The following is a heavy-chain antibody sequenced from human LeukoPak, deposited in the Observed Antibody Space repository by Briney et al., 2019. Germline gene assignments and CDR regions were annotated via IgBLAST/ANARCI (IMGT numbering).Heavy chain of an antibody. D-gene: IGHD1-26*01. V-gene: IGHV4-4*09. CDR1: GGSISSYY. CDR3: AGAGATTGSDY. Sequence: SETLSLTCTVSGGSISSYYWSWIRQPPGKGLEWIGYIYTSGSTNYNPSLKSRVTISVDTSKNQFSLKLSSVTAADTAVYYCAGAGATTGSDYWGQGTLVTVSS. J-gene: IGHJ4*02. CDR2: IYTSGST.